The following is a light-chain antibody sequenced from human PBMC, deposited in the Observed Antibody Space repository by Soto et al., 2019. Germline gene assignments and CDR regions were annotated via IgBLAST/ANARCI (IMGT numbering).Light chain of an antibody. CDR3: KQYGSSPWT. CDR1: QSVSSSY. J-gene: IGKJ1*01. Sequence: EIVLTQTPGTLSLSPGERSTLSCRASQSVSSSYLAWYQQKPGQAPRPLIYGASSRAIGIPDRFSGSGSWTDFTLNLSRLEPEDFAVYYCKQYGSSPWTFRQGTKV. CDR2: GAS. V-gene: IGKV3-20*01.